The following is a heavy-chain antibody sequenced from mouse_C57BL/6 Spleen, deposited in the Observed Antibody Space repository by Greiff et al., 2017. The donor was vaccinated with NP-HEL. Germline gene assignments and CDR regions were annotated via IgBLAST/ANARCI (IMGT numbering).Heavy chain of an antibody. D-gene: IGHD1-1*01. CDR2: INYDGSST. CDR3: ARDDSYGSSYGFAY. CDR1: GFTFSDYY. V-gene: IGHV5-16*01. J-gene: IGHJ3*01. Sequence: EVQLVESEGGLVQPGRSMKLSCTASGFTFSDYYMAWVRQVPEKGLEWVANINYDGSSTYYLDSLKSRFIISRDNAKNILYLQMSSLKSEDTATYYCARDDSYGSSYGFAYWGQGTLVTVSA.